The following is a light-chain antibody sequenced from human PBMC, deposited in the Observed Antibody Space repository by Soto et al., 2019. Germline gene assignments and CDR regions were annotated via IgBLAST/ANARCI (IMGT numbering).Light chain of an antibody. CDR3: QQYGSSPRP. V-gene: IGKV3-20*01. J-gene: IGKJ1*01. Sequence: EMFLTQAPGTLSLSPGERAAVSCRASQSIRSNYVAWYQQKPGQGPRLLIYGASSRATGIPDRFSGSGSGTDFTLIISRLEPEDFAMYYCQQYGSSPRPFGQGTKVAIK. CDR1: QSIRSNY. CDR2: GAS.